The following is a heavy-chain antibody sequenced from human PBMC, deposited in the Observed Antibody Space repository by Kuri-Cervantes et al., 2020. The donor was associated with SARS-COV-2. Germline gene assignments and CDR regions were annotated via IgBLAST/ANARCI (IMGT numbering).Heavy chain of an antibody. D-gene: IGHD2-21*01. J-gene: IGHJ3*02. V-gene: IGHV1-69*13. CDR1: GGTFSSSV. Sequence: SVKVSCKASGGTFSSSVISWVRQAPGQGLEWMGGIIPIFATANYAQQFQGRVTITADQSTSTAYMELSSLRSEDTAVYYCARSGPGAISREDDAFDIWGQGTMVTVSS. CDR3: ARSGPGAISREDDAFDI. CDR2: IIPIFATA.